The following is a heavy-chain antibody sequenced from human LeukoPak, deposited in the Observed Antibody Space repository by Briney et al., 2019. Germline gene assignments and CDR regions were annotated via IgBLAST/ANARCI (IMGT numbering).Heavy chain of an antibody. CDR1: GYSISSGYY. Sequence: SATLSLTCTVSGYSISSGYYWSWIRQPPGKGLEWLGYVSNGGNVKYNPSLRSRVTISSDSWQSHVSLRLTSVTAADTAVYYCAGSGWNNGKAYFQSWGQGTLVRIST. J-gene: IGHJ1*01. CDR2: VSNGGNV. CDR3: AGSGWNNGKAYFQS. D-gene: IGHD2-8*01. V-gene: IGHV4-61*03.